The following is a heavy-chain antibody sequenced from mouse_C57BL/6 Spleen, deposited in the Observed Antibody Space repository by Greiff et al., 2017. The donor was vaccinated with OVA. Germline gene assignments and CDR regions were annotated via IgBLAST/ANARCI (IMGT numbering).Heavy chain of an antibody. CDR1: GYTFTSYW. J-gene: IGHJ4*01. V-gene: IGHV1-72*01. D-gene: IGHD2-1*01. CDR2: IDPNSGGT. Sequence: QVQLQQPGAELVKPGASVKLSCKASGYTFTSYWMHWVKQRPGQGLEWIGRIDPNSGGTNYNEKFKSKATLTVDKPSSTAYMQLSSLTSEDSAVYYCARGGNYDYYDMDYWGKGTSVTVSS. CDR3: ARGGNYDYYDMDY.